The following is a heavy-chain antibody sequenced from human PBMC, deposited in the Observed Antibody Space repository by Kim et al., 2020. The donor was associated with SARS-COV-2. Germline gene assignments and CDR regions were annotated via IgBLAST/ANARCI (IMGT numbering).Heavy chain of an antibody. J-gene: IGHJ4*02. Sequence: SVKVSCKASGGTFSSYAISWVRQAPGQGLEWMGRIIPILGIANYAQKFQGRVTITADKSTSTAYMELSSLRSEDTAVYYCATVLVGAIDFDYWGQVTLVTVSS. CDR3: ATVLVGAIDFDY. CDR2: IIPILGIA. CDR1: GGTFSSYA. V-gene: IGHV1-69*04. D-gene: IGHD1-26*01.